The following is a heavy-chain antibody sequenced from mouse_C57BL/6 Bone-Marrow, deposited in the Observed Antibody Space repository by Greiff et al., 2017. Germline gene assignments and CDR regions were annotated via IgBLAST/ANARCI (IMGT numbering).Heavy chain of an antibody. CDR3: AREWYDGSSYRWYFDV. CDR1: GYTFTDYY. V-gene: IGHV1-77*01. D-gene: IGHD1-1*01. Sequence: QVQLQQSGAELVKPGASVKISCKASGYTFTDYYINWVKQRPGKGLEWIGKFGPGSGSTYYNEKFKGKATLTADKSSSTAYMQLSSLTSEDSAVYFCAREWYDGSSYRWYFDVWGTGTTVTVSS. J-gene: IGHJ1*03. CDR2: FGPGSGST.